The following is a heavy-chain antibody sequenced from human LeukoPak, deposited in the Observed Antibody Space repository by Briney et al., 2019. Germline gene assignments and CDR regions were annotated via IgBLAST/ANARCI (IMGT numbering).Heavy chain of an antibody. V-gene: IGHV4-59*08. CDR1: GGSISGYY. CDR2: VYDTGAT. Sequence: PSEALSLTCTVSGGSISGYYGSWIRQAPGKRLVWIGYVYDTGATNYNPSLKSRFTISIDTYKNQFSLYLSSVTAADTAVYYCARLPLIATTRGGFDPWGQGTLVTVSS. D-gene: IGHD1/OR15-1a*01. J-gene: IGHJ5*02. CDR3: ARLPLIATTRGGFDP.